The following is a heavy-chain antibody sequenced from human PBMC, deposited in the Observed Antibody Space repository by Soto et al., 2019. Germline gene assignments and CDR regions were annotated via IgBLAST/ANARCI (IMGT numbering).Heavy chain of an antibody. V-gene: IGHV4-59*08. CDR2: IYSSGST. D-gene: IGHD3-16*01. CDR3: AISPYAYYMYV. Sequence: QVQLQESGPGLVQPSATLSLTCTVSGGSISRYYWSWIRQPPGKGLEWIGYIYSSGSTNYNPSLKSRVTLSVDTSKNQCSLRLSSVTAADTAVYYCAISPYAYYMYVWGKGTTVTVSS. CDR1: GGSISRYY. J-gene: IGHJ6*03.